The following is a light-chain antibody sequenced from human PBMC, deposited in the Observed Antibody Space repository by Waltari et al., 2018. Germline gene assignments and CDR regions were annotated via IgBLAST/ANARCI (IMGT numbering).Light chain of an antibody. CDR1: CSTIGAGYY. CDR2: VNG. J-gene: IGLJ2*01. CDR3: QSYDSSLTGSV. Sequence: QSVLTQPPSVSVAPGQRVTISCPGSCSTIGAGYYVHWYQQLPGTAPKLLIFVNGNRPSGVPDRFSGSKSGTSASLAITGLQPEDEADYYCQSYDSSLTGSVFGGGTKVTVL. V-gene: IGLV1-40*01.